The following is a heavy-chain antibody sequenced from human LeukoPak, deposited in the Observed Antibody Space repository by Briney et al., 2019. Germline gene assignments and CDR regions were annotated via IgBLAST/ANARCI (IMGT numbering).Heavy chain of an antibody. V-gene: IGHV1-69*04. D-gene: IGHD2-2*01. CDR3: ARIVYCSSSSCSDGGMDV. Sequence: AASVKVSCKASGGTFSSYAISWVRQAPGQGLEWMGRIIPILGITNYAQKFQGRVTITADKSTNTAYMELSSLRSEDTAVYYCARIVYCSSSSCSDGGMDVWGQGTTVTVSS. J-gene: IGHJ6*02. CDR2: IIPILGIT. CDR1: GGTFSSYA.